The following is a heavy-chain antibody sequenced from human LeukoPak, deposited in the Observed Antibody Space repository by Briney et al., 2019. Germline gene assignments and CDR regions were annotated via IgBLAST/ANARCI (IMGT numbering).Heavy chain of an antibody. Sequence: SETLSLTCTVSGGSISSGDYYWSWIRQPPGKGLEWIGYIYYSGSTYYNPSLKSRVTISVDTSKNQFSLKLSSVTAADTAVYYCARDRGSGSYYNPLNWFDPWGQGTLVTVSS. CDR1: GGSISSGDYY. J-gene: IGHJ5*02. V-gene: IGHV4-30-4*08. CDR2: IYYSGST. D-gene: IGHD3-10*01. CDR3: ARDRGSGSYYNPLNWFDP.